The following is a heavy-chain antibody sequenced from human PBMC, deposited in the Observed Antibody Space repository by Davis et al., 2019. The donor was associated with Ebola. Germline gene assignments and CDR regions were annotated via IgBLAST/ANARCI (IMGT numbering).Heavy chain of an antibody. D-gene: IGHD6-19*01. Sequence: MPSETLSLTCTVSGGSISSYYWSWIRQPPGKGLEWIGYIYYSGSTNYNPSLKSRVTISVDTSKNQFSLKLSSVTAADTAVYYCARLEASSSGWTRDHGAFDIWGQGTMVTVSS. V-gene: IGHV4-59*08. CDR3: ARLEASSSGWTRDHGAFDI. CDR1: GGSISSYY. CDR2: IYYSGST. J-gene: IGHJ3*02.